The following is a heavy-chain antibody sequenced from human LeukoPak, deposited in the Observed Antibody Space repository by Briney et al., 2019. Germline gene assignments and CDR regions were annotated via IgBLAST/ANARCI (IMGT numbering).Heavy chain of an antibody. CDR3: AKPRYYDSSGYPRFGRGPIDY. D-gene: IGHD3-22*01. V-gene: IGHV3-30*18. CDR1: GFTFSSYG. Sequence: GGSLRLSCAASGFTFSSYGMHRVRQAPGKGLEWVAVISYDGSNKYYADSVKGRFTISRDNSKNTLYLQMNSLRAEDTAVYYCAKPRYYDSSGYPRFGRGPIDYWGQGTLVTVSS. J-gene: IGHJ4*02. CDR2: ISYDGSNK.